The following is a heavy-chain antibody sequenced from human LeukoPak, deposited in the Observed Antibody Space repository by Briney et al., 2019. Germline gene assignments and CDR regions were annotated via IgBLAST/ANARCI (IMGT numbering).Heavy chain of an antibody. D-gene: IGHD2-8*01. CDR1: GFTFSSYA. CDR2: ISYDGSNK. J-gene: IGHJ4*02. V-gene: IGHV3-30-3*01. Sequence: GRSLRLSCAASGFTFSSYAMHWVRQAPGKGLEWVAVISYDGSNKYYADSVKGRFTISRDNSKNTLYLQMNSLRAEDTAVYYCARIYCTTANRVRWCMWYLGQGTPVTVSS. CDR3: ARIYCTTANRVRWCMWY.